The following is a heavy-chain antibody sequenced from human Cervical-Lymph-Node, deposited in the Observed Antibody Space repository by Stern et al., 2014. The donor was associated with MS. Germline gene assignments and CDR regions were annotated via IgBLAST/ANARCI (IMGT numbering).Heavy chain of an antibody. J-gene: IGHJ4*02. CDR2: ISYDGNHK. Sequence: MQLVESWGAVVQPGRSLRLSCAASGFTFSSYGMHWVRQAPGKVLEWVQVISYDGNHKYYAASVKGRFTISRDNSKNTLHLQMNSVTPDDTAIYYCARDYEDTSMLFDHWGQGTLVTVSS. CDR3: ARDYEDTSMLFDH. CDR1: GFTFSSYG. V-gene: IGHV3-30*03. D-gene: IGHD2-8*01.